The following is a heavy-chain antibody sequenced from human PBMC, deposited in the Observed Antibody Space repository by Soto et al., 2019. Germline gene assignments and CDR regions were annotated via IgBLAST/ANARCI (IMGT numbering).Heavy chain of an antibody. J-gene: IGHJ4*02. V-gene: IGHV3-53*04. Sequence: GGSLRLSCAASGLTVSSNYMSWVRQAPGKGLEWVSVIYSGGSTYYADSVKGRFTISRHNSKNTLYLQMNSLRAEDTAVYYCARAPTGSYFDYWGQGTLVTVSS. CDR2: IYSGGST. CDR3: ARAPTGSYFDY. CDR1: GLTVSSNY. D-gene: IGHD1-1*01.